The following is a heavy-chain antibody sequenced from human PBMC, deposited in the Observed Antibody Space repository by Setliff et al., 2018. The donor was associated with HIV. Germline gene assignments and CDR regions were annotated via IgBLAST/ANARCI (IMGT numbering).Heavy chain of an antibody. Sequence: SETLSLTCTVSGDSVSSRSYYWGWIRQPPGNGLEWIGSIYHTGSTYYNPSLKSRVTTSVDTSKNQFSLKLSSVSAADTAVYYCARVSKTYWYSIPRDYYHHMDVWGKGTTVTVSS. CDR3: ARVSKTYWYSIPRDYYHHMDV. CDR1: GDSVSSRSYY. CDR2: IYHTGST. D-gene: IGHD2-8*02. J-gene: IGHJ6*03. V-gene: IGHV4-39*07.